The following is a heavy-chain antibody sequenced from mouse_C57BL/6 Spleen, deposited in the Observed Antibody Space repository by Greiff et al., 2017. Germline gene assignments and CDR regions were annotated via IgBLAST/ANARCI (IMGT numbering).Heavy chain of an antibody. CDR2: IRSKSNNYAT. CDR1: GFSFNTYA. J-gene: IGHJ2*01. CDR3: VRQNWYFDY. D-gene: IGHD4-1*01. V-gene: IGHV10-1*01. Sequence: EVKLQESGGGLVQPKGSLKLSCAASGFSFNTYAMNWVRQAPGKGLEWVARIRSKSNNYATYYADSVKDRFTISRDDSESMLYLQMNNLKTEDTAMYYCVRQNWYFDYWGQGTTLTVSS.